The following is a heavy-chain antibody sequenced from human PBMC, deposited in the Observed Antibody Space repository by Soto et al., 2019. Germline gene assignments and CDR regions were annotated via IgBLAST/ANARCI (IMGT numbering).Heavy chain of an antibody. CDR3: ARVTGGYCSSTSCLHFDY. V-gene: IGHV4-30-4*01. CDR2: IYYSGST. Sequence: QVQLQESGPGLVKPSQTLSLTCTVSGGSISSGDYYWGWIRQPPGKGLEWIGYIYYSGSTYYNPSLKSRVTISVDTSKNQFSLKLSSVTAADTAVYYCARVTGGYCSSTSCLHFDYWGQGTLVTVSS. J-gene: IGHJ4*02. CDR1: GGSISSGDYY. D-gene: IGHD2-2*01.